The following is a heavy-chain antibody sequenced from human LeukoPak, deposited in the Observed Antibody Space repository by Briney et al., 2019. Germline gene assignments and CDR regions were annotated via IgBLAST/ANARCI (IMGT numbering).Heavy chain of an antibody. CDR2: IKQDGSEK. CDR3: ARVGKVSSSSTYYYYYYMDV. V-gene: IGHV3-7*01. Sequence: TGGSLRLSCAASGFTFSSYWMSWVRQAPGKGLEWVANIKQDGSEKYYVDSVKGRFTISRDNAKNSLYLQMNSLRAEDTAVYYCARVGKVSSSSTYYYYYYMDVWGKGTTVTVSS. CDR1: GFTFSSYW. D-gene: IGHD6-6*01. J-gene: IGHJ6*03.